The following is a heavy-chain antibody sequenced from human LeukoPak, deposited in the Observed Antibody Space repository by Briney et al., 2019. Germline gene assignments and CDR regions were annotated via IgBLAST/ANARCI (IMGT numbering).Heavy chain of an antibody. CDR3: AKVLYCSSTSCYDFDY. CDR1: GFTFSSYG. CDR2: ISGSGGST. J-gene: IGHJ4*02. V-gene: IGHV3-23*01. D-gene: IGHD2-2*01. Sequence: GGSLRLSCAASGFTFSSYGMSWVRQAPGKGLEWVSAISGSGGSTYYADSVKGRFTISRDNSKNTLYLQMNSLRAEDTAVYYCAKVLYCSSTSCYDFDYWGQGTLVTVSS.